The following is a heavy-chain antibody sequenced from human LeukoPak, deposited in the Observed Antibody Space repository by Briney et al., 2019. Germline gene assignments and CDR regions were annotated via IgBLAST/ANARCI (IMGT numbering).Heavy chain of an antibody. CDR1: GVSVSSGSYY. V-gene: IGHV4-61*01. CDR2: IYYSGST. CDR3: ARVAAYGSGVDY. D-gene: IGHD3-10*01. Sequence: SETLSLTCTVSGVSVSSGSYYWSWIRQPPGKGLEWIGYIYYSGSTNYNPSLKSRVTISVDTSKNQFSLKLSSVTAADTAVYYCARVAAYGSGVDYWGQGTLVTVSS. J-gene: IGHJ4*02.